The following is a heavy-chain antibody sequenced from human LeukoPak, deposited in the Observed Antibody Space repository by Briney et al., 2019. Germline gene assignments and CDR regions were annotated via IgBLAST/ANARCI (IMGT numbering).Heavy chain of an antibody. CDR1: GDSFSRTNYF. Sequence: SETLSLTCTVSGDSFSRTNYFWGWIRQPPMKGLEWIGSAYHNGSTYFIPSLRSRATIPLDTSKSQFSLNLKSVTAADTAVYFCASRGVVEPGSKSHYLHQMDVWGKGTTVTVSS. J-gene: IGHJ6*04. CDR3: ASRGVVEPGSKSHYLHQMDV. CDR2: AYHNGST. V-gene: IGHV4-39*01. D-gene: IGHD2-2*01.